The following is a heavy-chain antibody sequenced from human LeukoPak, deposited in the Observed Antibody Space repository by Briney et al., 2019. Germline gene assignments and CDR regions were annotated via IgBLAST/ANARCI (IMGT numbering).Heavy chain of an antibody. Sequence: PGGSLRLSCAASGFTFSSYGMHWVRQAPGKGLEWVAVIWYDGSNEYYADSVKGRFTISRDNSKNTLYLQMNSLRAEDTAVYYCAKDYRGYMDVWGKGTTVTVSS. CDR1: GFTFSSYG. CDR3: AKDYRGYMDV. J-gene: IGHJ6*03. V-gene: IGHV3-33*06. CDR2: IWYDGSNE.